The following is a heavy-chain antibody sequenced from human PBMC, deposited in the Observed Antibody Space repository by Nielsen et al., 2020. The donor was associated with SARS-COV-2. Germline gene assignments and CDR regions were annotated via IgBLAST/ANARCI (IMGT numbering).Heavy chain of an antibody. CDR1: GFTFSNYR. J-gene: IGHJ4*02. CDR3: AKAPSSGFSRYLDY. D-gene: IGHD6-19*01. CDR2: IDWSGDTI. Sequence: GGSLRLSCAASGFTFSNYRMHWVRQAPGKGLEWVSSIDWSGDTIAYADSVKGRFTISRDNAKGSLYLHMNSLTPEDTALYYCAKAPSSGFSRYLDYWGQGTLVTVSS. V-gene: IGHV3-9*01.